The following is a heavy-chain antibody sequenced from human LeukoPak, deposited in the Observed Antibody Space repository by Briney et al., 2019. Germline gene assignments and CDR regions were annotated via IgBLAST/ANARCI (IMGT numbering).Heavy chain of an antibody. CDR3: ARDSAGNDY. D-gene: IGHD6-13*01. CDR2: IKQDGSEK. CDR1: GFTFSTYW. Sequence: GGSLRLSCAASGFTFSTYWMSWVRKAPGKGLEWVANIKQDGSEKYYVDSVKGRFTISRDNAKNSLYLQMNSLRAEDTAMYYCARDSAGNDYWGQGTLVTVSS. V-gene: IGHV3-7*01. J-gene: IGHJ4*02.